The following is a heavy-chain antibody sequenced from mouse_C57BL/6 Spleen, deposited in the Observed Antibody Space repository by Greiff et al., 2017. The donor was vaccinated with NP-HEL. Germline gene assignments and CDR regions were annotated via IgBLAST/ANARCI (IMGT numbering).Heavy chain of an antibody. CDR1: GYAFTNYL. J-gene: IGHJ4*01. Sequence: QVQLQQSGAELVRPGTSVKVSCKASGYAFTNYLIEWVKQRPGQGLEWIGVINPGSGGTNYNEKFKGKATLTADKSSSTAYMQLSSLTSEDSAVYFCARDEGNYPYYYAMDYWGQGPSVTVSS. CDR3: ARDEGNYPYYYAMDY. V-gene: IGHV1-54*01. D-gene: IGHD2-1*01. CDR2: INPGSGGT.